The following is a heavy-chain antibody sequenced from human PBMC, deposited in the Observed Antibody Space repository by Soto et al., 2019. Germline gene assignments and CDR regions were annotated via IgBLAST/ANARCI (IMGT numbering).Heavy chain of an antibody. D-gene: IGHD2-2*01. CDR1: GFTVSSNY. V-gene: IGHV3-66*01. Sequence: GGSLRLSCAASGFTVSSNYMSWVRQAPGKGLEWVSVIYSGGSTYYADSVKGRFTISRDNSKNTLYLQMNSLRAEDTAVYYCASRCSSTSCPPLPHDASDIWGQGTMVTVSS. J-gene: IGHJ3*02. CDR2: IYSGGST. CDR3: ASRCSSTSCPPLPHDASDI.